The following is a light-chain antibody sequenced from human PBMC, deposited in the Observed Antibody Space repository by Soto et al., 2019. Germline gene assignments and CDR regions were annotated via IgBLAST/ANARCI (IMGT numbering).Light chain of an antibody. CDR2: GAS. J-gene: IGKJ1*01. V-gene: IGKV3-20*01. CDR1: QSGSSSS. CDR3: QQYGSSPTWR. Sequence: EIALTQSPGTLSLSPGEIATLSCSATQSGSSSSLAGYQQKPDQAPRLVIYGASSRATGIPDRFSGSGSGTDFPLTISRLESEDFAVYYLQQYGSSPTWRVGQGTKVEIK.